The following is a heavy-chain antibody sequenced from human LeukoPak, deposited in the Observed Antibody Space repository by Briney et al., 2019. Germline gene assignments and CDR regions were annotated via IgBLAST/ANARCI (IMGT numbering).Heavy chain of an antibody. V-gene: IGHV1-46*01. J-gene: IGHJ5*02. CDR3: ARDLGSGGYLNWFDP. Sequence: SVKVSCKASGYTFTSYYMHWVRQAPGQGLEWMGIINPSGGSTSYAQKFQGRVTMTRDTSTSTVYMGLSSLRSEDTAVYYCARDLGSGGYLNWFDPWGQGTLVTVSS. CDR2: INPSGGST. CDR1: GYTFTSYY. D-gene: IGHD3-10*01.